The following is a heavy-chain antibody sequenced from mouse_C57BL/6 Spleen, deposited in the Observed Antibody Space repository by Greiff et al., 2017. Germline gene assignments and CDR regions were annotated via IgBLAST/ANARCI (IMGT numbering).Heavy chain of an antibody. CDR2: IRLKSDNYAT. Sequence: EVKLMESGGGLVQPGGSMKLSCVASGFTFSNYWMNWVRQSPEKGLEWVAQIRLKSDNYATHYAESVKGRFTNSRDDSKSSVYLQMNNLRAEDTGMYYCTGGDYWGQGTSVTVSS. J-gene: IGHJ4*01. CDR3: TGGDY. V-gene: IGHV6-3*01. CDR1: GFTFSNYW.